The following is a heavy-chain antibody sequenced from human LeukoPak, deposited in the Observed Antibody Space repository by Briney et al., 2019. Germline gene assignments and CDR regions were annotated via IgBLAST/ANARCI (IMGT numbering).Heavy chain of an antibody. CDR1: GGSISSYY. CDR2: IYTSGST. Sequence: SETLSLTCTVSGGSISSYYWSWIRQPAGKGLEWIGRIYTSGSTNYNPSLKSRVTISVDTSQNQFSLNLSSMTAADTAIYYCARLQRDSTGYWYFDLWGRGTLVTVSS. D-gene: IGHD3-22*01. CDR3: ARLQRDSTGYWYFDL. J-gene: IGHJ2*01. V-gene: IGHV4-4*07.